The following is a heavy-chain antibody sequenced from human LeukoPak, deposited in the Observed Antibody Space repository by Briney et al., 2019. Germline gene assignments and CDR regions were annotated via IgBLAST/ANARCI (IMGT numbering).Heavy chain of an antibody. V-gene: IGHV3-48*01. CDR3: AKGPNCGGGSCNDGGDGFDY. CDR2: ISSSSSTI. CDR1: GFTFSSYS. J-gene: IGHJ4*02. D-gene: IGHD2-15*01. Sequence: GGSLRLSCAASGFTFSSYSMNWVRQAPGKGLEWVSYISSSSSTIYYADSVKGRFTISRDNAKNSLYLQMNSLRAEDTAVYYCAKGPNCGGGSCNDGGDGFDYWGQGTLVTVSS.